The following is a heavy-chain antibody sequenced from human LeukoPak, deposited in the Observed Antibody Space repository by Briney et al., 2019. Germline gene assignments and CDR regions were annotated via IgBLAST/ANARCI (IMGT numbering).Heavy chain of an antibody. D-gene: IGHD4-11*01. Sequence: PSETLSLTCAVYGGSFSGYYWSWIRQPPGKGLEWIGEINHSGSTNYNPSLKSRVTISVDTSKNQFSLKLSSVTAADTAVYYCASGISEEYSNYVADYWGQGTLVTVSS. V-gene: IGHV4-34*01. CDR1: GGSFSGYY. CDR3: ASGISEEYSNYVADY. J-gene: IGHJ4*02. CDR2: INHSGST.